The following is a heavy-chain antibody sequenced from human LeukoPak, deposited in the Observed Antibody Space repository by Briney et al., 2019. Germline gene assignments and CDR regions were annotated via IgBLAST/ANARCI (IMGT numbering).Heavy chain of an antibody. CDR3: ARVGYSGWNLEY. CDR2: INQGGSVK. J-gene: IGHJ4*02. Sequence: PGGSLRLSCPASGFTFRSYWMSWVRQAPGKGLEWVANINQGGSVKYYVDSVKGRFTISRDDAKNSLYVQMNSLRDEDTAVYYCARVGYSGWNLEYWGQGTLVTVSS. D-gene: IGHD5-12*01. CDR1: GFTFRSYW. V-gene: IGHV3-7*01.